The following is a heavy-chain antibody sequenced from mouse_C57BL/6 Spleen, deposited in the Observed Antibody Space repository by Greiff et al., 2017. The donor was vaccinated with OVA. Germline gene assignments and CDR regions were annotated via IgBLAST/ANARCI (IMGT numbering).Heavy chain of an antibody. J-gene: IGHJ2*01. Sequence: QVQLQQSGAELVRPGSSVKLSCKASGYTFTSYWMHWVKQRPIQGLEWIGNIDPSDSDTHYNQKFKDKATLTVDKSSSTAYMQLSSLTSEDSAVYDGARGGAGTSYFDYWGQGTTLTVSS. CDR1: GYTFTSYW. CDR3: ARGGAGTSYFDY. D-gene: IGHD4-1*01. V-gene: IGHV1-52*01. CDR2: IDPSDSDT.